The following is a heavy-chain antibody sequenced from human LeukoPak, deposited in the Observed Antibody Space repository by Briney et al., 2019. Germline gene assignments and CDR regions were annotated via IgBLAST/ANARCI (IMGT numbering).Heavy chain of an antibody. CDR3: ARRGIAVAGIDY. V-gene: IGHV1-46*01. Sequence: ASVKVSCKASGYTFTSYYMHWVRQAPGQGLEWMGIINPSGGSTSYAQKFQGRVTMTRDMSTSTVYMELSSLRSEDTAVYYCARRGIAVAGIDYWGQRTLVTVSS. J-gene: IGHJ4*02. D-gene: IGHD6-19*01. CDR1: GYTFTSYY. CDR2: INPSGGST.